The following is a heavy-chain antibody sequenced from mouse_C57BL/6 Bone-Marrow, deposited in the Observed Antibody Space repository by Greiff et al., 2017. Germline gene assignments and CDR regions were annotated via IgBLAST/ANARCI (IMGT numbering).Heavy chain of an antibody. V-gene: IGHV1-69*01. CDR3: AIIYYCSYAAWFAY. J-gene: IGHJ3*01. CDR1: GYTFTSYW. D-gene: IGHD2-1*01. CDR2: IDPSDSYT. Sequence: QVQLQQPGAELVMPGASVKLSCKASGYTFTSYWMHWVKQRPGQGLEWIGEIDPSDSYTNYNQKFKGKSTLTVDKSSSTAYMQLSSLTSEDSAFYYCAIIYYCSYAAWFAYWGQGTLVTVSA.